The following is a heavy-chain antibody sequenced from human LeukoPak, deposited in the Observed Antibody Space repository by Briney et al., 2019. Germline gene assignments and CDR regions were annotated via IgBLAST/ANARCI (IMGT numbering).Heavy chain of an antibody. CDR1: GGSFSGYY. Sequence: SETLSLTCAVYGGSFSGYYWSWIRQPPGKGLEWIGEINHSGSTNYNPSLKSRVTISVDTSKNQFSLKLSSVTAADTAAYYCARGRRGYSSSWYERYYFDYWGQGTLVTVSS. V-gene: IGHV4-34*01. CDR3: ARGRRGYSSSWYERYYFDY. J-gene: IGHJ4*02. CDR2: INHSGST. D-gene: IGHD6-13*01.